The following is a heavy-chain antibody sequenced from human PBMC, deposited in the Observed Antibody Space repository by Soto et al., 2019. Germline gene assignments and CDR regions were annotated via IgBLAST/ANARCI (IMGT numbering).Heavy chain of an antibody. D-gene: IGHD2-15*01. CDR3: ATELTPHYCSGGSGHDAFDI. J-gene: IGHJ3*02. Sequence: APAKVSSKDSRYTFTCYDINWLRHDTGQGLEWMGWLNPDSGDTIYAQKFQGRVTMTEDTSIDTAYMELSSLRSEDTAVYYCATELTPHYCSGGSGHDAFDIWGQGTMVTVSS. CDR1: RYTFTCYD. CDR2: LNPDSGDT. V-gene: IGHV1-8*01.